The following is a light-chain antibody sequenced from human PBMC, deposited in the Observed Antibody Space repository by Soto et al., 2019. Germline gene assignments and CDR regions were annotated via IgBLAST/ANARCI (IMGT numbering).Light chain of an antibody. Sequence: DIVMTQTPLSLPVTPGEPASISCTSSQSLFDSDDGNTYLDWYLQKPGQSPLLLIYSLSYLASGVPDRFSGSGSGSDFTLKISRVEAEDVGLYYCMQRIEFPYTFGQGTKLEIK. CDR3: MQRIEFPYT. CDR1: QSLFDSDDGNTY. CDR2: SLS. J-gene: IGKJ2*01. V-gene: IGKV2-40*01.